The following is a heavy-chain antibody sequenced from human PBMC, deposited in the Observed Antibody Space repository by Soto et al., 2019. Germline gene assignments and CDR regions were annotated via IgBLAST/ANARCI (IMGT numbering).Heavy chain of an antibody. CDR3: ARDSRIYSSSWLDY. J-gene: IGHJ4*02. Sequence: ASVKVSCKASGYTFTSYGISWVRQAPGQGLEWMGWISAYNGNTNYAQKLQGRVTMTTDTSTSTAYMELRSLRSDDTAVYYCARDSRIYSSSWLDYWGQGTLVTVSS. D-gene: IGHD6-13*01. CDR1: GYTFTSYG. V-gene: IGHV1-18*01. CDR2: ISAYNGNT.